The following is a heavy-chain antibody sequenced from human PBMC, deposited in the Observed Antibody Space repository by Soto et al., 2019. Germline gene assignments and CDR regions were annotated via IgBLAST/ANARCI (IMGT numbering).Heavy chain of an antibody. CDR3: AASPDYGPQFDF. Sequence: VGSLRLSCAASGFTFSSYWINWVRQAPGKGLEWVANIKQDGSEKYYVDSVKGRFTISGDSAENSVYLQMHSLRAEDTAVYYCAASPDYGPQFDFWGQGSLVTVTS. D-gene: IGHD4-17*01. CDR1: GFTFSSYW. CDR2: IKQDGSEK. V-gene: IGHV3-7*01. J-gene: IGHJ4*02.